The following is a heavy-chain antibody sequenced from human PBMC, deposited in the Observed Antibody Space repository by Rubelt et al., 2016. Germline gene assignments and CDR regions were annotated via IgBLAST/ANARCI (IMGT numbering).Heavy chain of an antibody. CDR2: INHSGST. D-gene: IGHD5-24*01. J-gene: IGHJ4*02. CDR1: GYSISSGYY. Sequence: QVQLQESGPGLVKPSETLSLTCTVSGYSISSGYYWGWIRQPPGKGLEWIGEINHSGSTYYNPSLKCRVTISVYTSKNQCSLKLSAVTAADTAVYYCARQARDGYTMGDYFDYWGQGTLVTVSS. V-gene: IGHV4-38-2*02. CDR3: ARQARDGYTMGDYFDY.